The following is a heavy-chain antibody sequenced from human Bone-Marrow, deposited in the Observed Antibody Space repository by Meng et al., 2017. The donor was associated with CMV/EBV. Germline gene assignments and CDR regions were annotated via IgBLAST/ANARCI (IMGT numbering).Heavy chain of an antibody. D-gene: IGHD2-2*01. CDR1: GYTLTELS. CDR2: FDPEDGET. V-gene: IGHV1-24*01. J-gene: IGHJ6*02. CDR3: ALITGGASSTSWYYYYGMDV. Sequence: ASVKVSCKVSGYTLTELSRHWVRQAPGKGLEWMGGFDPEDGETIYAQKFQGRVTMTEDTSTDTAYMELSSLRSEDTAVYYCALITGGASSTSWYYYYGMDVWGQGTTVTVSS.